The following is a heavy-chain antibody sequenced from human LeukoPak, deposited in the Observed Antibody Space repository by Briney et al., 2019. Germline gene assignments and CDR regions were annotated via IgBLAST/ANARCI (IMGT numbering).Heavy chain of an antibody. CDR3: ARASSIVAPYYYYYMDV. D-gene: IGHD6-6*01. V-gene: IGHV7-4-1*02. CDR2: INTNTGNP. CDR1: GYTSTSYA. Sequence: ASVKVSCKASGYTSTSYAMNWVRQAPGQGLEWMGWINTNTGNPTYAQGFTGRFVFSLDTSVSTAYLQISSLKAEDTAVYYCARASSIVAPYYYYYMDVWGKGTTVTVSS. J-gene: IGHJ6*03.